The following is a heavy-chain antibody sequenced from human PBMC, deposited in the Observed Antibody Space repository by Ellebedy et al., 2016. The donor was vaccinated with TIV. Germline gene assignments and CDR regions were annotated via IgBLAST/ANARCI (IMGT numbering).Heavy chain of an antibody. Sequence: GESLKISCVGSGFTFSDFAMIWVRQAPGKGLEWISYISSAGTIIFEADSVKGRFTTSRDRVNNSLYLQMDRLRDDDTAVYYCAKARVLGATWFDPWGRGTLVTVSS. J-gene: IGHJ5*02. CDR2: ISSAGTII. CDR1: GFTFSDFA. CDR3: AKARVLGATWFDP. V-gene: IGHV3-11*04. D-gene: IGHD1-26*01.